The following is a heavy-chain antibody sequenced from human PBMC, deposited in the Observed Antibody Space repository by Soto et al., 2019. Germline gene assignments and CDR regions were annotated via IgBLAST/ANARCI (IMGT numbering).Heavy chain of an antibody. J-gene: IGHJ4*02. CDR3: AILTTSGYYPPFDD. D-gene: IGHD3-22*01. V-gene: IGHV1-69*01. CDR1: GDSFSSSA. CDR2: IIPLFAAP. Sequence: QVQLVQSGAEVKKPGSSVKVSCKASGDSFSSSAITWVRQAPGQGLEWMGGIIPLFAAPHYAHRFQDRVTITADESTSTAYMELSSLRSEDTPVYYCAILTTSGYYPPFDDWGQGTLVTVSS.